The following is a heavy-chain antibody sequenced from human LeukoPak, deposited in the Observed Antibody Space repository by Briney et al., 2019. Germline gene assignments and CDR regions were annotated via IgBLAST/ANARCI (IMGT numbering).Heavy chain of an antibody. CDR1: GGSISSSSYY. CDR2: IYYSGNT. CDR3: ARHQNYDNSGYYPLPP. Sequence: PSETLSLTCTVSGGSISSSSYYWGWIRQPPGKGLEWIGYIYYSGNTNYNPSLKSRVTISVDTSKNQFSLRLSSVTAADTAVYYCARHQNYDNSGYYPLPPWGQGTLVTVSS. D-gene: IGHD3-22*01. J-gene: IGHJ5*02. V-gene: IGHV4-61*05.